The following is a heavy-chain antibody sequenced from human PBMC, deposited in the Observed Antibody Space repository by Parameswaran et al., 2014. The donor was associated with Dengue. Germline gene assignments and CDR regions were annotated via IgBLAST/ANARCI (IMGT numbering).Heavy chain of an antibody. CDR3: ARARAAAYYMDV. Sequence: IRQPPGKGLEWVSYISSSSSYTNYADSVKGRFTISRDNAKNSLYLQMNSLRAEDTAVYYCARARAAAYYMDVWGKGTTVTVSS. J-gene: IGHJ6*03. V-gene: IGHV3-11*05. CDR2: ISSSSSYT. D-gene: IGHD6-13*01.